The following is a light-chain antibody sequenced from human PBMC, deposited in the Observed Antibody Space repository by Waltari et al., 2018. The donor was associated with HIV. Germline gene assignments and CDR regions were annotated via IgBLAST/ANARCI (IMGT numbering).Light chain of an antibody. CDR1: QSVSSSD. Sequence: IVLTQSPGTLSLSPGDRATLPCRASQSVSSSDLAWYQQKPGQAPRLLIYGASSRATGIADRFSGSWSGTDFTLTISRREPEDFAVYYCQQYGSSPVTFGRGTKVDIK. CDR2: GAS. J-gene: IGKJ3*01. V-gene: IGKV3-20*01. CDR3: QQYGSSPVT.